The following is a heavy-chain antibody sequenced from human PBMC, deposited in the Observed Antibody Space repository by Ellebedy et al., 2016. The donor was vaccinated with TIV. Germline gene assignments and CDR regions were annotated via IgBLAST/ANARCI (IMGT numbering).Heavy chain of an antibody. CDR2: IFVGGST. CDR3: VRDSTHGYDDY. D-gene: IGHD5-24*01. J-gene: IGHJ4*02. Sequence: ASRFTFSIYAMAWVRQAPGKGLEWLSSIFVGGSTSDADSVKGRFIISRDNAENSLYLQMNSLRVEDKAVYYCVRDSTHGYDDYWGQGTLVTVSS. CDR1: RFTFSIYA. V-gene: IGHV3-69-1*01.